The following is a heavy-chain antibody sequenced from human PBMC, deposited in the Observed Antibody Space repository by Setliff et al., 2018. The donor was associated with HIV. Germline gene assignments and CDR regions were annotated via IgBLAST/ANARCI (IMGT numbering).Heavy chain of an antibody. J-gene: IGHJ6*03. CDR2: IHPGDSDS. Sequence: PGESLKISCKGSGSSFSSYWIGCVRQMPGKGLGWMGIIHPGDSDSRYSPSFQVQVTISADKSISPAYLQWSSLKASDTAMYYCARQRGEYTVTTSYMDVWGKGTTVTVSS. V-gene: IGHV5-51*01. CDR1: GSSFSSYW. CDR3: ARQRGEYTVTTSYMDV. D-gene: IGHD4-17*01.